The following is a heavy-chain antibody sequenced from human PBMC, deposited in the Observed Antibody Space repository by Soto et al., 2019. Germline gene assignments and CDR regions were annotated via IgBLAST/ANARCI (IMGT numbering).Heavy chain of an antibody. Sequence: PGGSLRLSCAASGFTFSSYGMHWVRQAPGKGLEWVAVIWYDGSNKYYADSVKGRFTISRDNSKNTLYLQMNSLRAEDTAVYYCARDSGDNLNYYYYMDVWGKGTTVTVS. D-gene: IGHD1-1*01. CDR1: GFTFSSYG. J-gene: IGHJ6*03. CDR2: IWYDGSNK. V-gene: IGHV3-33*01. CDR3: ARDSGDNLNYYYYMDV.